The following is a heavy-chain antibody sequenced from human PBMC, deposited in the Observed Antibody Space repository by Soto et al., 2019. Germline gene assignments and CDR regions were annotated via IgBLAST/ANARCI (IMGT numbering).Heavy chain of an antibody. J-gene: IGHJ4*02. CDR1: GGSFSGYY. CDR3: ARVGKVDPARWDGYFDY. D-gene: IGHD5-18*01. Sequence: KASETLSLTCAVYGGSFSGYYWSWIRQPPGKGLEWIGEINHSGSTNYNPSLKSRVTISVDTSKNQFSLKLSSVTAADTAVYYCARVGKVDPARWDGYFDYWGQGTLVTVSS. V-gene: IGHV4-34*01. CDR2: INHSGST.